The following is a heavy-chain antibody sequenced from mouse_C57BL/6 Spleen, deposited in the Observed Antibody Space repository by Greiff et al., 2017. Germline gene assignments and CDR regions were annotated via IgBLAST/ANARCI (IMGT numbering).Heavy chain of an antibody. D-gene: IGHD2-1*01. Sequence: VQLQQPGAELVKPGASVKLSCKASGYTFTSYWMHWVKQRPGRGLEWIGRIDPNSGGTKYNEKFKSKATLTVDKPSSTAYMQLSSLTSEDSAVYYCANYGNYTWFAYWGQGTLVTVSA. J-gene: IGHJ3*01. CDR2: IDPNSGGT. V-gene: IGHV1-72*01. CDR1: GYTFTSYW. CDR3: ANYGNYTWFAY.